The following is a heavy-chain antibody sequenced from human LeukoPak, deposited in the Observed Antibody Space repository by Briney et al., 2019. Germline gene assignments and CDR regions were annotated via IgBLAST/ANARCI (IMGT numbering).Heavy chain of an antibody. CDR1: GYTFTSYG. J-gene: IGHJ4*02. CDR2: INPSGGST. D-gene: IGHD3-9*01. Sequence: ASVKVSCKASGYTFTSYGISWVRQAPGQGLEWMGIINPSGGSTSYAQKFQGRVTMTRDMSTSTVYMELSSLRAEDTAVYYCAKAAPGDILTGYYDEFDYWGQGTLVTVSS. CDR3: AKAAPGDILTGYYDEFDY. V-gene: IGHV1-46*01.